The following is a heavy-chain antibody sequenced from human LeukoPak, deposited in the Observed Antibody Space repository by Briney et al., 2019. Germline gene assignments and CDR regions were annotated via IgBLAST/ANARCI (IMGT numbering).Heavy chain of an antibody. CDR2: ISSNGGST. J-gene: IGHJ6*03. D-gene: IGHD3-3*01. CDR3: AVAIFPSYHMDV. Sequence: GGSLRLSCAASGFTFSSYAMHWVRQAPGKGLEYVSAISSNGGSTYYANSVKGRFTISRDNSKNTLYLQMGSLRAEDMAVYYCAVAIFPSYHMDVWGKGTTVTISS. CDR1: GFTFSSYA. V-gene: IGHV3-64*01.